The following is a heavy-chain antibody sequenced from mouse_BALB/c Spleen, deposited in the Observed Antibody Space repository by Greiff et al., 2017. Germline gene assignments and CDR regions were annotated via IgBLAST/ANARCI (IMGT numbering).Heavy chain of an antibody. CDR1: GFTFSSYA. Sequence: EVMLVESGGGLVKPGGSLKLSCAASGFTFSSYAMSWVRQSPEKRLEWVAEISSGGSYTYYPDTVTGRFTISRDNAKNTLYLEMSSLRSEDTAMYYCASERITTVVDSYWGQGTLVTVSA. CDR2: ISSGGSYT. V-gene: IGHV5-9-4*01. D-gene: IGHD1-1*01. J-gene: IGHJ3*01. CDR3: ASERITTVVDSY.